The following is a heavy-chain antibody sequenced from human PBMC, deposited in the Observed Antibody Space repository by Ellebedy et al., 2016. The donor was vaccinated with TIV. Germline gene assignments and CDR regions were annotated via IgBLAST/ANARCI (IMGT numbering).Heavy chain of an antibody. D-gene: IGHD1-26*01. Sequence: PGGSLRLSCAASGFTFSSYGMNWVRQAPGKGLEWVAVIWYDGSNKYYADSVKGRFTISRDNSKNTLYLQMNSLRAEDTAVYYCARHAVGEGATLEYWGQGTLVTDSS. V-gene: IGHV3-33*01. CDR1: GFTFSSYG. CDR3: ARHAVGEGATLEY. J-gene: IGHJ4*02. CDR2: IWYDGSNK.